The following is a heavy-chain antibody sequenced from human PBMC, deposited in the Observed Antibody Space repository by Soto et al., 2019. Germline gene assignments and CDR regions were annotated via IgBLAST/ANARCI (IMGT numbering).Heavy chain of an antibody. CDR3: ARSQGSSASLAIFYYYYYGRDV. J-gene: IGHJ6*02. V-gene: IGHV1-69*01. CDR1: GGTFSSYA. CDR2: IIPISDTT. Sequence: QVQLVQSGAEVKKPGSSVKVSCKASGGTFSSYAISWVRQAPGQGLEWMGGIIPISDTTNYAQKFQGRVTITADESTSTAYLEMSSMRSEDTAVYYCARSQGSSASLAIFYYYYYGRDVLGQGTTVTVSS. D-gene: IGHD2-2*01.